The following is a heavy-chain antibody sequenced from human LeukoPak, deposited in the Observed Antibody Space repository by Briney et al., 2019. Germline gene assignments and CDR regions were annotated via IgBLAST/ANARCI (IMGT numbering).Heavy chain of an antibody. J-gene: IGHJ5*02. CDR1: GYTFTSYA. CDR2: INAGSDNT. Sequence: ASVKVSCKASGYTFTSYAMHWVRQAPGQRLGWMGWINAGSDNTKYSQKFQGRVTITRDTSASTAYMELSSLRSEDTAVYYCARDLGYCTGGTCYPNWFDPWGQGTLVTVSS. D-gene: IGHD2-15*01. V-gene: IGHV1-3*01. CDR3: ARDLGYCTGGTCYPNWFDP.